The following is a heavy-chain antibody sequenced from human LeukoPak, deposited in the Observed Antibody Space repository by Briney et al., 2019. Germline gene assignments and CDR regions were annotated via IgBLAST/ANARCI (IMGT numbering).Heavy chain of an antibody. CDR3: EMSSGSYTKFDY. Sequence: PSETLSLTCTVSGGSISSYYWSWIRQPPGKGLEWIGYIFYSGSTNYNPFLKSRVTIAVDTSKNQFSLNLSCVTAGDTAVYYCEMSSGSYTKFDYWGQGTLVTVSS. V-gene: IGHV4-59*01. D-gene: IGHD1-26*01. J-gene: IGHJ4*02. CDR2: IFYSGST. CDR1: GGSISSYY.